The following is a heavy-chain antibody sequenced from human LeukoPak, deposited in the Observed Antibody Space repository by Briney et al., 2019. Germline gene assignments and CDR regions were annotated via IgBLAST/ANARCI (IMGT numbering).Heavy chain of an antibody. J-gene: IGHJ3*02. CDR2: ISTSGSTK. Sequence: PGGSLRLSCAASGFTFSDYYMSWIRQAPGKGLEWVSYISTSGSTKYYADSVKGRFTISRDNAKNSLYLQMNSLRAEDTAVYYCARDRDPGYNDSSGYRRVNAFDIWGQGTMVTVSS. V-gene: IGHV3-11*04. D-gene: IGHD3-22*01. CDR3: ARDRDPGYNDSSGYRRVNAFDI. CDR1: GFTFSDYY.